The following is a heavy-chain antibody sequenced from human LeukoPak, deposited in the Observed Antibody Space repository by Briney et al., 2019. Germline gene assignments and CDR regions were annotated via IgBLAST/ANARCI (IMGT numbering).Heavy chain of an antibody. V-gene: IGHV4-34*01. Sequence: TGGSLRLSCAASGFTFSSYAMSWVRQAPGKGLEWIGEINHSGSTNYNPSLKSRVTISVDTSKNQFSLKLSSVTAADTAVYYCARKGYSVMITFGGVNRPLDYWGQGTLVTVSS. D-gene: IGHD3-16*01. J-gene: IGHJ4*02. CDR1: GFTFSSYA. CDR2: INHSGST. CDR3: ARKGYSVMITFGGVNRPLDY.